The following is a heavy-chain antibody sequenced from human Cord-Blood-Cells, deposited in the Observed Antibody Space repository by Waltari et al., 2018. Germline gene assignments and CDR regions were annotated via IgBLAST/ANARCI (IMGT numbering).Heavy chain of an antibody. CDR2: INPSGGST. J-gene: IGHJ4*02. D-gene: IGHD3-22*01. CDR1: GYPFPSYY. CDR3: ARDPYDSSGYYFDY. V-gene: IGHV1-46*01. Sequence: QVQLVQSGAEVKKPVASVQVSCTASGYPFPSYYQHLVRQAPGQGLEWMGIINPSGGSTSYAQKFQGRVTMTRDTSTSTVYMELSSLRSEDTAVYYCARDPYDSSGYYFDYWGQGTLVTVSS.